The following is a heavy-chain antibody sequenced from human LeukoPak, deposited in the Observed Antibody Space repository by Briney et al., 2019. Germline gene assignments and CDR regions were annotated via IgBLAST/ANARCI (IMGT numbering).Heavy chain of an antibody. CDR2: ITGSGATT. CDR1: GFTFSTYA. V-gene: IGHV3-23*01. Sequence: PGGSLRLSCAASGFTFSTYAMSWVRQAPGKGLEWVSTITGSGATTYYADSVKGRFTISRDNDKNTLYLQMNNLRAEDTAVYYCARDIAVSGNYFDYWGQGTLVTVSS. J-gene: IGHJ4*02. CDR3: ARDIAVSGNYFDY. D-gene: IGHD6-19*01.